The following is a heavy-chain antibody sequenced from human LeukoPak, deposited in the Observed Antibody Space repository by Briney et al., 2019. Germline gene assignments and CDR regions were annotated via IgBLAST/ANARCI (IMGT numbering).Heavy chain of an antibody. V-gene: IGHV7-4-1*02. J-gene: IGHJ4*02. Sequence: GASVKVSCKASGYTFTTYGVNWVRQAPGQGLEWMGWINTNTGNPTYAQGFTGRFVFSLDTSVGTAYLQISSLKAEDTAVYYCARDNYYHYDYWGQGTLVTVSS. CDR3: ARDNYYHYDY. CDR2: INTNTGNP. D-gene: IGHD3-10*01. CDR1: GYTFTTYG.